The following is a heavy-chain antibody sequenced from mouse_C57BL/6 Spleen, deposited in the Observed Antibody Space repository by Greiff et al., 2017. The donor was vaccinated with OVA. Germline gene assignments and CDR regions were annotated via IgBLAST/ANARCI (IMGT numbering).Heavy chain of an antibody. Sequence: VHVKQSVAELVRPGASVKLSCTASGFNIKNTYMHWVKQRPEQGLEWIGRIDPANGNTKYAPKFQGKATITADTSSNTAYLQLSSLTSEDTAIYYCARWDYGSSYAYAMDYWGQGTSVTVSS. CDR1: GFNIKNTY. D-gene: IGHD1-1*01. CDR2: IDPANGNT. CDR3: ARWDYGSSYAYAMDY. J-gene: IGHJ4*01. V-gene: IGHV14-3*01.